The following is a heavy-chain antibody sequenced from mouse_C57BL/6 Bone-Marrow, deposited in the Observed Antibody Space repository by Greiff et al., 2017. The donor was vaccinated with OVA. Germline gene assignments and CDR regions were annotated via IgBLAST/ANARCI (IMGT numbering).Heavy chain of an antibody. V-gene: IGHV14-4*01. J-gene: IGHJ2*01. CDR1: GFNIKDDY. Sequence: EVKLLESGAELVRPGASVKLSCTASGFNIKDDYMHWVKQRPEQGLEWIGWIDPENGDTDSASKFQGKATITADTSSNTAYLQLSSLTSEDTAVYYCTTMENWGQGTTLTVSS. CDR2: IDPENGDT. CDR3: TTMEN.